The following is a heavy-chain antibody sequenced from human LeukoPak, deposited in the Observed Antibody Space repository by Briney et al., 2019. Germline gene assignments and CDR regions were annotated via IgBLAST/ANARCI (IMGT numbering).Heavy chain of an antibody. CDR3: ARQTYGDSDYHYYYYYMDV. J-gene: IGHJ6*03. CDR2: INSDGINT. D-gene: IGHD4-17*01. Sequence: GGSLRLSCAASGFTFSNYWMHWVRQAPGKGLVWVSRINSDGINTSYADSVKGRFTISRDNAKNTLNLQMNSLRAEDTAVYYCARQTYGDSDYHYYYYYMDVWGKGTTVTISS. CDR1: GFTFSNYW. V-gene: IGHV3-74*01.